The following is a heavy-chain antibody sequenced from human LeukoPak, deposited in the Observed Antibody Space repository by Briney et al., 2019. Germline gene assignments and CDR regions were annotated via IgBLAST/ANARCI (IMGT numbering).Heavy chain of an antibody. CDR1: GFTFSSYS. J-gene: IGHJ4*02. CDR2: IWYDGSNK. Sequence: QPGGSLRLSCAASGFTFSSYSMNWVRQAPGKGLEWVAVIWYDGSNKYYADSVKGRFTISRDNSKNTLYLQMNSLRAEDTAVYYCARDGSSRYCGGDRCVGYQDCWGQGTLVTVSS. D-gene: IGHD2-21*02. CDR3: ARDGSSRYCGGDRCVGYQDC. V-gene: IGHV3-33*08.